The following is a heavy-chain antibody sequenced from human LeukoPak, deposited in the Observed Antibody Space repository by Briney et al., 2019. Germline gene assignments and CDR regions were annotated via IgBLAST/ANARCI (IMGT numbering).Heavy chain of an antibody. V-gene: IGHV3-53*01. CDR3: AIDPNWGTHS. Sequence: PGGSLRLSCAASGFTVSSNYMSWVRPAPGKGLEWVSVIYSGGSTYYADSVKGRFTISRDNFKNALYLQMNSLRVEDTAVYYCAIDPNWGTHSWGQGVLVTVSS. CDR1: GFTVSSNY. CDR2: IYSGGST. D-gene: IGHD7-27*01. J-gene: IGHJ4*02.